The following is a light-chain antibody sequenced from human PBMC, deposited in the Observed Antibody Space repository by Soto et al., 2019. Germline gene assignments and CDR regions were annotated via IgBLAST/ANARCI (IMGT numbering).Light chain of an antibody. CDR2: GTS. J-gene: IGKJ1*01. CDR1: QSFSSSY. CDR3: QQYGSLGT. V-gene: IGKV3-20*01. Sequence: EIVLTQSPGTLSLSPGERATLSCRASQSFSSSYLAWYQQKPGQAPRLLIYGTSTRATGIPDRFSGSGSQTDFTLTISRLEPEDFAVYYCQQYGSLGTFGPGTRVEIK.